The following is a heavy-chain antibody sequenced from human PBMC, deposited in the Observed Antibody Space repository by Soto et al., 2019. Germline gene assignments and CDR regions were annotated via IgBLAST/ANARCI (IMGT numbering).Heavy chain of an antibody. CDR1: GYTVTIYA. CDR3: ARGKQWLDYYGMDV. Sequence: ASVKVPCKASGYTVTIYAMHCVRQSPLQRLVWMGWINAGNGNTKYSQKFQGRVTITRDTSASTAYMELSSLRSEDTAVYYCARGKQWLDYYGMDVWGQGTTVTVSS. V-gene: IGHV1-3*01. CDR2: INAGNGNT. D-gene: IGHD6-19*01. J-gene: IGHJ6*02.